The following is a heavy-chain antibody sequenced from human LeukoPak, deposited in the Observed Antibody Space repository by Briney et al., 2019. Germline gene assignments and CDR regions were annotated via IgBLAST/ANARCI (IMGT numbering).Heavy chain of an antibody. V-gene: IGHV3-21*01. Sequence: EGSLRLSCAASGFTFSSYSMNWVRQAPGKGLEWVSSISSSSSYIYYADSVKGRFTISRDNAKNSLYLQMNSLRAEDTAVYYCARIHYYDSSGYYYGGAFDYWGQGTLVTVSS. CDR3: ARIHYYDSSGYYYGGAFDY. CDR1: GFTFSSYS. J-gene: IGHJ4*02. CDR2: ISSSSSYI. D-gene: IGHD3-22*01.